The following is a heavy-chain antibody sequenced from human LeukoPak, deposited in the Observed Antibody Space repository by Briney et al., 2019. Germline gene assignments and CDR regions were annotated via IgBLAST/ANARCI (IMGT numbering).Heavy chain of an antibody. D-gene: IGHD6-6*01. CDR1: GFTFSSYS. V-gene: IGHV3-48*04. J-gene: IGHJ5*02. Sequence: HPGGSLRLSCAASGFTFSSYSMNWVRQAPGKGLEWVSYISSSSSTIYYADSVKGRFTISRDNAKNSLYLQMNSLRAEDTAVYYCARDGYSSSKVCWFDPWGQGTLVTVSS. CDR3: ARDGYSSSKVCWFDP. CDR2: ISSSSSTI.